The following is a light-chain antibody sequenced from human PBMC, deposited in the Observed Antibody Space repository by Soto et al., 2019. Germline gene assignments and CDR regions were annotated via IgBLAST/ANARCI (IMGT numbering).Light chain of an antibody. CDR3: QQTTTFPLT. V-gene: IGKV1D-12*01. CDR1: QGVSTC. CDR2: TAS. J-gene: IGKJ4*01. Sequence: DIQMTQSPSSVSASVGDRVTITCRASQGVSTCLAWYQQKPGKAPNLLIYTASSLQSGVPSRFSGSGSGTDFPLTISSLQPEDFATYYCQQTTTFPLTFGGGTKVEI.